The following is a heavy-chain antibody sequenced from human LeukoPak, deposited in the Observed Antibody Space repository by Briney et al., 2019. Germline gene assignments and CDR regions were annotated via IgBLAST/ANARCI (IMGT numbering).Heavy chain of an antibody. CDR3: ARDRAALKVGATDY. V-gene: IGHV3-21*01. J-gene: IGHJ4*02. CDR1: GFTFSSYS. D-gene: IGHD1-26*01. Sequence: GGSLRLSCAASGFTFSSYSMNWVRQAPGKGLEWVSSITSSSSYIYYADSVKGRFTISRDNAKNSLYLQMNSLRAEDTAVYYCARDRAALKVGATDYWGQGTLVTASS. CDR2: ITSSSSYI.